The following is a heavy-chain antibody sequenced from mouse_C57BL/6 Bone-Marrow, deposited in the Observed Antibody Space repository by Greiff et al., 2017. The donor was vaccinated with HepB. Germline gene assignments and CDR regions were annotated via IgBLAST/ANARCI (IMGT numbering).Heavy chain of an antibody. CDR3: AREDYSSWYFDV. J-gene: IGHJ1*03. CDR2: ISYSGST. D-gene: IGHD1-1*01. V-gene: IGHV3-1*01. Sequence: EVKLEESGPGMVKPSQSLSLTCTVPGYSITSGYDWHWIRHFPGNKLEWMGYISYSGSTNYKPSLKSRISITHDTSKNHFFLKLNSVTTEDTATYYCAREDYSSWYFDVWGTGTTVTVSS. CDR1: GYSITSGYD.